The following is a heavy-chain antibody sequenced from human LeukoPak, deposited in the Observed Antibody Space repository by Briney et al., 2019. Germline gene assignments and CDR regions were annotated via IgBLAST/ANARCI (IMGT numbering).Heavy chain of an antibody. CDR2: IYYSGST. Sequence: AEPLSLPCTVSGGSISSYYWRWIRQPTGKGLEWIGYIYYSGSTYYNPSLKSRFTISVDTSKNQFSLKLSSVTAADTAVYYCASGRVGATTLNYWGQGTLVTVSS. CDR3: ASGRVGATTLNY. D-gene: IGHD1-26*01. CDR1: GGSISSYY. V-gene: IGHV4-59*01. J-gene: IGHJ4*02.